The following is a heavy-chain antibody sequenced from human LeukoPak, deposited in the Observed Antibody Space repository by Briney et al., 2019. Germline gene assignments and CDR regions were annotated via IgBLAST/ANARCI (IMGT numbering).Heavy chain of an antibody. CDR3: ARDSGGYGVDY. Sequence: SETLSLTCTVSGGSISSSSYYWGWIRQPPGKGLEWIGSTYYSGSTYYNLSLKSRVTISVDTSKNQFSLKLSSVTAADTAVYYCARDSGGYGVDYWGQGTLVTVSS. CDR2: TYYSGST. V-gene: IGHV4-39*01. CDR1: GGSISSSSYY. J-gene: IGHJ4*02. D-gene: IGHD3-22*01.